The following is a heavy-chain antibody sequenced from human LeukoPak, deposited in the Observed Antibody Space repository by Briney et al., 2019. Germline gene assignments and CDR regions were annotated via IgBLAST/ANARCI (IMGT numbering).Heavy chain of an antibody. D-gene: IGHD2-2*02. J-gene: IGHJ3*02. V-gene: IGHV4-39*01. CDR1: GGSISSSSYY. Sequence: PSETLSLTCTVSGGSISSSSYYWGWIRQPPGKGLEWIGSIYYSGSTYYNPSLKSRVTISVDTSKNQFSLKLSSVTAADTAVYYCARLYQLLYRRADAFDIWGQGTMVTVSS. CDR2: IYYSGST. CDR3: ARLYQLLYRRADAFDI.